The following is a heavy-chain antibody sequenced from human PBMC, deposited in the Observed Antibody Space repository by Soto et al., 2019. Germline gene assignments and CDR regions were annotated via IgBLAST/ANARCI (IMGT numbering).Heavy chain of an antibody. CDR1: GFTFSSYA. D-gene: IGHD6-19*01. CDR2: ISSNGGST. Sequence: EVQLVESGGGLVQPGGSLRLSCAASGFTFSSYAMQWVRQAPEKGLEYVSAISSNGGSTYYANSVKGRFTISRDNSKNTLYLQMGSLRAEDMAVYYCARDKQWLASGVDYWGQGTLVTVSS. CDR3: ARDKQWLASGVDY. J-gene: IGHJ4*02. V-gene: IGHV3-64*01.